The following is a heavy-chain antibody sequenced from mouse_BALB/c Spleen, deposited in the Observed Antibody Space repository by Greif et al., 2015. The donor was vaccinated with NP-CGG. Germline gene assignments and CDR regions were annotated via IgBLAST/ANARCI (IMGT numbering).Heavy chain of an antibody. CDR2: IDPANGNT. CDR1: GFNIKDTY. J-gene: IGHJ4*01. CDR3: ARGSSGYWAMDY. V-gene: IGHV14-3*02. Sequence: VQLQQSGAELVKPGASVKLSCTASGFNIKDTYMHWVKQRPEQGLEWIGRIDPANGNTKYDPKFQGKATITADTSSNTAYLQLSSLTSEDTAVCYCARGSSGYWAMDYWDQGTSVTVSS. D-gene: IGHD3-1*01.